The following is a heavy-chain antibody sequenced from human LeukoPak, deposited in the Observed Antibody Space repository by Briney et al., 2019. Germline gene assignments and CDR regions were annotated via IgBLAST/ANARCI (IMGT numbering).Heavy chain of an antibody. J-gene: IGHJ4*02. CDR1: GDSISNSYW. V-gene: IGHV4-4*02. CDR3: AKTYYYDPFDY. Sequence: SGTLSLTCAVSGDSISNSYWWTWVRQPPGKGLEWIGEVYHSGSTYYNPSLKSRVTISVDTSKNQFSLKLSSVTAADTAVYYCAKTYYYDPFDYWGQGTLVTVSS. CDR2: VYHSGST. D-gene: IGHD3-22*01.